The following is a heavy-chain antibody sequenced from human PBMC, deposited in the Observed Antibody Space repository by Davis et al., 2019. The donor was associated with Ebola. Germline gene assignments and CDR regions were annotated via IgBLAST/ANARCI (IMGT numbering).Heavy chain of an antibody. CDR3: ATTHPYCGGDCLGY. Sequence: PGGSLRLSCAASGFTFSSYWMSWVRQAPGKGLEWVSGISGSGATTNYADSVKGRFTISRDNSKNTLYLQMNSLRAEDTAVYYCATTHPYCGGDCLGYWGQGTLVTVSS. CDR2: ISGSGATT. V-gene: IGHV3-23*01. J-gene: IGHJ4*02. D-gene: IGHD2-21*02. CDR1: GFTFSSYW.